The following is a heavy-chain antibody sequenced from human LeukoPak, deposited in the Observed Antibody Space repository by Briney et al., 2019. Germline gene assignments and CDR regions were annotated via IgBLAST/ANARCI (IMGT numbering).Heavy chain of an antibody. J-gene: IGHJ6*04. CDR2: ISSSSSYT. V-gene: IGHV3-11*06. D-gene: IGHD5-18*01. Sequence: GGSLRLSCAASGFTFSDYYMSWIRQAPGKGLEWVSYISSSSSYTNYADSVKGRFTISRDNAKNSLYLQMNSLRAEDTAVYYCARALVDTAMVNYYYYGMDVWGKGTTVTVSS. CDR1: GFTFSDYY. CDR3: ARALVDTAMVNYYYYGMDV.